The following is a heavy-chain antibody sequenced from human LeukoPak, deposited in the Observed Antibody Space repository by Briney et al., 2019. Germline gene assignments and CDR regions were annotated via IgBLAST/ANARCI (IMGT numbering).Heavy chain of an antibody. D-gene: IGHD3-3*01. CDR3: ARVVLRFLESDAFDI. CDR1: GGSISSYY. V-gene: IGHV4-4*07. J-gene: IGHJ3*02. Sequence: SETLSLTSTVSGGSISSYYWSWVRQPAGKGLEWIGRIYTSGSTNYNPSLKSRVTMSVDTSKNQFSLKLSSVTAADTAVYYCARVVLRFLESDAFDIWGQGTMVTVSS. CDR2: IYTSGST.